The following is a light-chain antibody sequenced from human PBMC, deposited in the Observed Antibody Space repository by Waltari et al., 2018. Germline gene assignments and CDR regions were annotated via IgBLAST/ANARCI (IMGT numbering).Light chain of an antibody. J-gene: IGLJ3*02. CDR3: QTGGHGTWV. V-gene: IGLV4-69*01. CDR2: VNSDCSH. Sequence: QLVLTQSPSASASLGASVKLTCTLSSGHSSNIIAWHQQQPEKGPRYFMKVNSDCSHRKGDEIPDRFSGSSSGAERYLTISSVQSEDEADYYCQTGGHGTWVFGGGTKLTVL. CDR1: SGHSSNI.